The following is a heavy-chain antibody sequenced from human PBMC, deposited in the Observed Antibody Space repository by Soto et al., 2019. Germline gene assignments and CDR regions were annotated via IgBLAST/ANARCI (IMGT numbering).Heavy chain of an antibody. D-gene: IGHD2-2*01. V-gene: IGHV1-69*06. CDR1: GGTFSTYA. J-gene: IGHJ4*02. CDR3: ATVPPLSTSRAYFDY. CDR2: IIPIFGTA. Sequence: QVQLVQSGTEVKKTGSSVKVSCKASGGTFSTYAISWVRQAPGQGLEWMGGIIPIFGTANYAQKCQGRVMITADKSTSTADMELSSLRSEDTSVYYGATVPPLSTSRAYFDYWGQGTLVTVSS.